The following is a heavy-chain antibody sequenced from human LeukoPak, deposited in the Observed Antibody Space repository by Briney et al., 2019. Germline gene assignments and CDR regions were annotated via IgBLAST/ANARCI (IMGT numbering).Heavy chain of an antibody. CDR1: GFTFFIYE. CDR2: ISVSGTTI. Sequence: PGGSLRLSCAASGFTFFIYEMNCVRQAPGKRRWRVSYISVSGTTIYTADSVRGRFTVSRDNAENSLYLQMNSLRAEDTAVYYCARVYCCGWYPDHWGQGTLVTVSS. D-gene: IGHD6-19*01. V-gene: IGHV3-48*03. J-gene: IGHJ4*02. CDR3: ARVYCCGWYPDH.